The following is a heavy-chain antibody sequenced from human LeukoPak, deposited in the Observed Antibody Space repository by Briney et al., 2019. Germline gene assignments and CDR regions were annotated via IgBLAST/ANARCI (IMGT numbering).Heavy chain of an antibody. V-gene: IGHV2-5*01. Sequence: SGPTLVHPTQPLTLTCTFSGFSLRTSGGGVGWIRQPPGKALEWLSLIYWNDDKRYSPSLKSRLTITKDTSKNQVVLTMTNMDPVDTATYYCAHLDYYDSSGYYSNLHNWFDPWGQGTLVTVSS. CDR1: GFSLRTSGGG. CDR3: AHLDYYDSSGYYSNLHNWFDP. D-gene: IGHD3-22*01. CDR2: IYWNDDK. J-gene: IGHJ5*02.